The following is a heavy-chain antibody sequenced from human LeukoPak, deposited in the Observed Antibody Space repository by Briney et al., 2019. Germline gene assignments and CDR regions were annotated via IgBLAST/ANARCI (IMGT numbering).Heavy chain of an antibody. J-gene: IGHJ4*01. D-gene: IGHD6-19*01. Sequence: PSETLSLTCTVSGGSINSGGYYWSWIRQHPGKGLEWIGYIYYSGSTYYNPSLKSRVTISVDTSKNQFSLKLSSVTAADTAVYYCARVKYSSGPVDYWGQGTLVTVSS. CDR3: ARVKYSSGPVDY. CDR1: GGSINSGGYY. CDR2: IYYSGST. V-gene: IGHV4-31*03.